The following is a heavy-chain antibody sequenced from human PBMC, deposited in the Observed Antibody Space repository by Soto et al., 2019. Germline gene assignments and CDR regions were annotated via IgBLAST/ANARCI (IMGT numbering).Heavy chain of an antibody. D-gene: IGHD3-10*01. Sequence: SETLSLTWAVSGGAISGCLCYWGWIPQPTGKALDWILSIYYSRSTNYNPSLKSRVTISVDTTNNQLFLKLSSVTAADTAVYYCGGSGYYYGWRRRDWFDYWGKGTLVTFSA. CDR1: GGAISGCLCY. V-gene: IGHV4-39*01. CDR3: GGSGYYYGWRRRDWFDY. CDR2: IYYSRST. J-gene: IGHJ4*02.